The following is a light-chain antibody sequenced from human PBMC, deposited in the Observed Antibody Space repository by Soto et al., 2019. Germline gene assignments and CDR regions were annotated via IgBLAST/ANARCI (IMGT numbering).Light chain of an antibody. CDR1: SSDVGTYNS. V-gene: IGLV2-14*03. CDR2: DVS. CDR3: GSYTSSSSWV. Sequence: QSALTQPASVSGSPGQSITVSCTGSSSDVGTYNSVSWYQQHPGKAPKLIIYDVSNRPSGVSNRFSGSKSGNTASLTISGLHTEDEADYYCGSYTSSSSWVFGGGTKLTVL. J-gene: IGLJ3*02.